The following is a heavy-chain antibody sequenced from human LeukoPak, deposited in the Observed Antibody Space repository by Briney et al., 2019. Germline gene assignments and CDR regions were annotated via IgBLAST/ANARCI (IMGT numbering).Heavy chain of an antibody. CDR3: ARQWLVEENWFDP. D-gene: IGHD6-19*01. J-gene: IGHJ5*02. CDR2: IHPGDSDT. V-gene: IGHV5-51*01. Sequence: GESLKISCKGSGYSFTSYWIGWVRQMPGEGLEWMGIIHPGDSDTRYSSSFQGQVTISADKSISTAYLQWSSLKASDTAMYYCARQWLVEENWFDPWGQGTLVTVSS. CDR1: GYSFTSYW.